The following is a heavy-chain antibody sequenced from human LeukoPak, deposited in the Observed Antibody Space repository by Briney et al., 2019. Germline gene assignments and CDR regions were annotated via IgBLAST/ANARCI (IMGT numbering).Heavy chain of an antibody. CDR1: GFTFSSYS. V-gene: IGHV3-21*01. Sequence: GGSLRLSCAASGFTFSSYSMNWVRQAPGKGVEWVAYISSSSSDIYYEDSVKGRFNIYRDNEKNSVYLKKNRQRAEDTAVYYCARRCNEFQHWGQGTLVTVSS. J-gene: IGHJ1*01. CDR2: ISSSSSDI. CDR3: ARRCNEFQH. D-gene: IGHD2-8*01.